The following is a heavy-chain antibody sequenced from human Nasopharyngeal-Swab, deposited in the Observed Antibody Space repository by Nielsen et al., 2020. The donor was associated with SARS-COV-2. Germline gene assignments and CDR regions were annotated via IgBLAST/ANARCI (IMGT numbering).Heavy chain of an antibody. CDR2: INSDGSST. V-gene: IGHV3-74*01. CDR3: ARATWLSSMDV. J-gene: IGHJ6*02. D-gene: IGHD3-22*01. CDR1: GFTFSSYW. Sequence: GESLKISCAASGFTFSSYWMHRVRQAPGKGLVWVSRINSDGSSTSYADSVKGRFTISRDNAKNTLYLQMNSLRAEDTAVYYCARATWLSSMDVWGQGTTVTVSS.